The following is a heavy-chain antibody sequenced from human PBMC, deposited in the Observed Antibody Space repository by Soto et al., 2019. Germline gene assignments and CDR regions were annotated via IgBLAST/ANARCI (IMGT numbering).Heavy chain of an antibody. CDR3: ARAGYSSSWYGVYYYYGMDV. CDR1: GFTFRTYT. CDR2: ISGSGGST. D-gene: IGHD6-13*01. Sequence: PGGSLRLSCISSGFTFRTYTMNWVRQAPGKGLEWVSAISGSGGSTYYADSVKGRFTISRDNSKNTLYLQMNSLRAEDTAVYYCARAGYSSSWYGVYYYYGMDVWGQGTTVTVSS. V-gene: IGHV3-23*01. J-gene: IGHJ6*02.